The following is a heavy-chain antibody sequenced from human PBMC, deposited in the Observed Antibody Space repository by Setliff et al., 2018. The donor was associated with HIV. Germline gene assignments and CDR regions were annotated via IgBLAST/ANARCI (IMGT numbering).Heavy chain of an antibody. J-gene: IGHJ6*03. V-gene: IGHV1-8*02. D-gene: IGHD6-25*01. CDR1: GYTFTSYD. CDR3: ARWVDDNSEGSYYHYMDV. Sequence: ASVKVSCKASGYTFTSYDINWVRQATGQGLEWMGWMNPNSGNTGYAQKFQGRVTMTTDTSTSTVYMELTSLTSDDTAVYYCARWVDDNSEGSYYHYMDVWGNGASVTVS. CDR2: MNPNSGNT.